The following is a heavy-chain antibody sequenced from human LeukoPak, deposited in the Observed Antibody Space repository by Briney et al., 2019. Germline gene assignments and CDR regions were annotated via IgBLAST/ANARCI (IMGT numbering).Heavy chain of an antibody. V-gene: IGHV4-30-2*01. Sequence: SETLSLTCAVSGGSISSGGYSWSWIRQPPGKGLEWIGYIYHSGSTYYNPSLKSRVTISVDRSKNQFSLKLSSVTAADTAVYYCARGGGSRYCSGGSCFNWFDPWGQGTLVTVSS. D-gene: IGHD2-15*01. J-gene: IGHJ5*02. CDR1: GGSISSGGYS. CDR3: ARGGGSRYCSGGSCFNWFDP. CDR2: IYHSGST.